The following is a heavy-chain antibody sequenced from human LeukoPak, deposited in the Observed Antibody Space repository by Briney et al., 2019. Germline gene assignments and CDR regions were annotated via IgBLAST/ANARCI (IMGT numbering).Heavy chain of an antibody. D-gene: IGHD4-23*01. CDR2: IYTTGST. V-gene: IGHV4-61*02. Sequence: SETLSLTCTVSGSSISSGSYYWSWIRQPAGNGLEWIGRIYTTGSTNYNPSLKSRVTISVDTSKNQFSLKLSSVTAADTAVYYCARELYGGHGYWGQGTLVTVSS. CDR1: GSSISSGSYY. CDR3: ARELYGGHGY. J-gene: IGHJ4*02.